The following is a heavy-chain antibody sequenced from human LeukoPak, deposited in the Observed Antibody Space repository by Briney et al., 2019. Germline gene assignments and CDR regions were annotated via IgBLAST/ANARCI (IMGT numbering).Heavy chain of an antibody. CDR1: GFTFSSYA. D-gene: IGHD3-10*01. J-gene: IGHJ4*02. Sequence: GGSLRLSCAASGFTFSSYAMHWVRQAPGKGLEWVAVISYDGSNKYYADSVKGRFTISRDNSKNTLYLQMNSLRAEDTAVYYRARDYYGSGSYYNFDYWGQGTLVTVSS. CDR3: ARDYYGSGSYYNFDY. V-gene: IGHV3-30-3*01. CDR2: ISYDGSNK.